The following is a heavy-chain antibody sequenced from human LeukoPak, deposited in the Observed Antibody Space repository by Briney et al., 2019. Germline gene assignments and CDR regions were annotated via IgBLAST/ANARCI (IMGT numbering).Heavy chain of an antibody. V-gene: IGHV3-33*01. CDR2: IWYDGSNK. CDR1: GFTFSSYG. CDR3: ARGAHYGDYNNWFDP. D-gene: IGHD4-17*01. J-gene: IGHJ5*02. Sequence: GRSLRLSGAASGFTFSSYGMHWVRQAPGTGLEWVAVIWYDGSNKYYADSVKGRFTISRDNSKNTLYLQMNSLRAEDTAVYYCARGAHYGDYNNWFDPWGQGTLVTVSS.